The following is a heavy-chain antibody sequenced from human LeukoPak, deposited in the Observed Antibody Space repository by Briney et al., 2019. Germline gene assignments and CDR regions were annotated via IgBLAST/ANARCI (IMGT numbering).Heavy chain of an antibody. J-gene: IGHJ4*02. CDR2: IWYDGSNK. CDR3: AREVALIDY. D-gene: IGHD2-15*01. CDR1: GFTFSSYW. Sequence: GGSLRLSCAASGFTFSSYWMSWVRQAPGKGLEWVAVIWYDGSNKYYADSVKGRFTISRDNSKNTLYLQMNSLRAEDTAVYYCAREVALIDYWGQGTLVTVSS. V-gene: IGHV3-33*08.